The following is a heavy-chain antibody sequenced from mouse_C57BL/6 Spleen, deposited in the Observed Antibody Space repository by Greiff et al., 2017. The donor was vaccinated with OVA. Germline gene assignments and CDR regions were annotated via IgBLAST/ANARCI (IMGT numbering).Heavy chain of an antibody. Sequence: VQLQQPGAELVRPGSSVKLSCKASGYTFTSYWMHWVKQRPIQGLEWIGNIDPSDSETHYNQKFKDKATLTVDKSSSTAYMQLSSLTSEDSAVYYCARNSDYGNYSYFDVWGTGTTVTVSS. CDR3: ARNSDYGNYSYFDV. J-gene: IGHJ1*03. CDR1: GYTFTSYW. D-gene: IGHD2-1*01. V-gene: IGHV1-52*01. CDR2: IDPSDSET.